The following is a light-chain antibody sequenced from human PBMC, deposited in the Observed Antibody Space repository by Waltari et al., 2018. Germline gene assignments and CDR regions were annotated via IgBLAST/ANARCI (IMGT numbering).Light chain of an antibody. Sequence: SYERTQPPSVSVSPGQTASITCSGDNLGDKYACWYQQKPGQSPVLVIYQDSKRPSGIPERFSGSNSGNTATLTISGTQAMDEADYYCRAWDSSTVVFGGGTKLTVL. J-gene: IGLJ2*01. CDR2: QDS. CDR3: RAWDSSTVV. V-gene: IGLV3-1*01. CDR1: NLGDKY.